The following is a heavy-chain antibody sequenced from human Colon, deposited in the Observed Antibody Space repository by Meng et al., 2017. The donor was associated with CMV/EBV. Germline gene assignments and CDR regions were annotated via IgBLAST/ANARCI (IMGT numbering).Heavy chain of an antibody. V-gene: IGHV3-21*06. J-gene: IGHJ5*01. CDR2: ITYGGTYI. CDR3: ARQSTNSAYDS. D-gene: IGHD1-1*01. CDR1: GFTFSDFG. Sequence: GESLKISCATSGFTFSDFGMNWVRQAPGKGLEWVSSITYGGTYITYSDSVRGRFTISRDNTMNSLYLQMNNLRAEDTAVYYCARQSTNSAYDSWGQGTLVTVSS.